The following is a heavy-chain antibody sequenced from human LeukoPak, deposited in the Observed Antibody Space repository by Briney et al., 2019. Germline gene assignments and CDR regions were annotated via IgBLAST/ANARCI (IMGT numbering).Heavy chain of an antibody. Sequence: GGSLRLSCTASGFTFDSYAMTWVRQAPGKGLVWVSRVSSDGTGTDYADSVKGRFTISRDNAKNTVYLQMNSLRGEDSALYYCVRDYYTFDYWGQGALVTVSS. CDR2: VSSDGTGT. CDR1: GFTFDSYA. J-gene: IGHJ4*02. V-gene: IGHV3-74*01. D-gene: IGHD3-22*01. CDR3: VRDYYTFDY.